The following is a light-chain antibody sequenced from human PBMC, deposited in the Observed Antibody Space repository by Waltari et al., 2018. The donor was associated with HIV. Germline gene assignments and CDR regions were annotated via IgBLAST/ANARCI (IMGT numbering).Light chain of an antibody. CDR2: DSD. J-gene: IGLJ3*02. Sequence: QPVVTQEPSVTVSPGGTVTPPCFSSTGSVRTGHHAYWFQPPPGQVPRTVLYDSDKKHSWKPVRLSGSLRGRLGGRAGLTLSGAPAEDEADYYCLLPHNGVRVFGGGTKLTVL. V-gene: IGLV7-46*01. CDR1: TGSVRTGHH. CDR3: LLPHNGVRV.